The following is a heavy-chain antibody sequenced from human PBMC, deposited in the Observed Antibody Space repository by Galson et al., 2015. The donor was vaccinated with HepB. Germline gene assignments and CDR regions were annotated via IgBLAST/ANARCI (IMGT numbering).Heavy chain of an antibody. CDR1: GFTFSNAW. J-gene: IGHJ4*02. CDR3: TTDVIKWTTGTTKRDY. Sequence: SLRLSCAASGFTFSNAWMNWVRQAPGKGLEWVGRIKSKTDGGTTDYAAPVKGRFTISRDDSKNTLYLQMNSLKTEDTAVYYCTTDVIKWTTGTTKRDYWGQGTLVTVSS. D-gene: IGHD1-1*01. V-gene: IGHV3-15*07. CDR2: IKSKTDGGTT.